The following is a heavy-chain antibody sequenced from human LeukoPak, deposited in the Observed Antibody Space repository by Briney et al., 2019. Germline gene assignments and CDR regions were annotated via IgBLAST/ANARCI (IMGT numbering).Heavy chain of an antibody. V-gene: IGHV3-30-3*01. D-gene: IGHD3-3*01. CDR2: ISYDGSNK. Sequence: PGRSLRLSCAASGFTFSSYAMHWVRQAPGKGLEWVAVISYDGSNKYYADSVKGRFTISRDNSKNTLYLQMNSLRVEDTGVYYCTRGAFGVVIKDDAFDIWGQGTLVTVSS. CDR3: TRGAFGVVIKDDAFDI. CDR1: GFTFSSYA. J-gene: IGHJ3*02.